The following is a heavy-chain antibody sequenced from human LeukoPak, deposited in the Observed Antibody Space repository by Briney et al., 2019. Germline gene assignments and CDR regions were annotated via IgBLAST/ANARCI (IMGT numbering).Heavy chain of an antibody. D-gene: IGHD6-19*01. V-gene: IGHV3-23*01. J-gene: IGHJ4*02. CDR3: AKPGQWLVLNY. CDR2: ISGSGGST. CDR1: GFTFSSYA. Sequence: GGSLRLSCAASGFTFSSYAMSWVRQAPGKGLEWVSAISGSGGSTYHADSVKGRFTISRDNSKNTLYLQMNSLRAEDTAVYYCAKPGQWLVLNYWGQGTLVTVSS.